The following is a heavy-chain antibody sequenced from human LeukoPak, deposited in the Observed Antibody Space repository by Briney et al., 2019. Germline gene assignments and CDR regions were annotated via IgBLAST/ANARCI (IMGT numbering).Heavy chain of an antibody. CDR1: GGSFSGYY. J-gene: IGHJ4*02. D-gene: IGHD6-19*01. CDR3: ARGPHPDQKQWLVYPVF. Sequence: PSETLSLTCAVYGGSFSGYYWSSLRQPPGEGLGWIGEINHSGCTNCNPSLKSRATISVDTSKNQFSLKLSSVTAADTAVYYCARGPHPDQKQWLVYPVFWGEGTLVTVSS. CDR2: INHSGCT. V-gene: IGHV4-34*01.